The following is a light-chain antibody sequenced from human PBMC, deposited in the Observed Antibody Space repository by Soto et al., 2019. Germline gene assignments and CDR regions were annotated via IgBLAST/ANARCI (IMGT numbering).Light chain of an antibody. Sequence: QSVLTQPPSASGSPGQSVTISCTGTSSDVGAYNYVSWYQQLPGKAPKLIIYEVSKRPSGVPDRFSGSKSGNTASLTVSGLQAEDVADYYCTSYAGTNSFFYVFGTGTKVTVL. V-gene: IGLV2-8*01. CDR2: EVS. J-gene: IGLJ1*01. CDR1: SSDVGAYNY. CDR3: TSYAGTNSFFYV.